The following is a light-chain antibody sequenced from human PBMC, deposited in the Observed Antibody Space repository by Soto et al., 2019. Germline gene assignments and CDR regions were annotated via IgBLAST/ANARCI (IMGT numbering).Light chain of an antibody. V-gene: IGKV3-15*01. J-gene: IGKJ2*01. Sequence: EIVMTQSPATLSVSPGERVTLSCRASQSVTISLAWYQQKPGQAPTLLIYGASSRATGTPVRFSGSGSGTEFTLTISSLQSEDFAVYYCQQYNDWPRTFGQGTKLEIK. CDR2: GAS. CDR1: QSVTIS. CDR3: QQYNDWPRT.